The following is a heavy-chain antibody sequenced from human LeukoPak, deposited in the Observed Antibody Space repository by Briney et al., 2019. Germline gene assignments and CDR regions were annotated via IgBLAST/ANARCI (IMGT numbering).Heavy chain of an antibody. Sequence: NSSETLSLTCTASGGSLSSYYWSWLRQPPGQGLEWIAYIYYTGSTDYNPSLKSRVTISGDMSKNQFSLNLNSVTAADTAIYYCARTPRRGGFDYWGQGILVTVSS. J-gene: IGHJ4*02. CDR2: IYYTGST. D-gene: IGHD3-10*01. CDR3: ARTPRRGGFDY. V-gene: IGHV4-59*01. CDR1: GGSLSSYY.